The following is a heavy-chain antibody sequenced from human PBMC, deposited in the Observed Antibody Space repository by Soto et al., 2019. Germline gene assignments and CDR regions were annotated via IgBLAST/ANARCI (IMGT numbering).Heavy chain of an antibody. CDR1: GGSFSGYY. V-gene: IGHV4-34*01. CDR2: INHRGST. J-gene: IGHJ5*02. D-gene: IGHD2-2*01. Sequence: QVQLQQWGAGLLKPSETLSLTCVVYGGSFSGYYWSWIRQSPGKGLEWIGGINHRGSTTYNPSLESRVTISVDTSKNQFSLKLPSVTAADTAMYYCARDGFCTSTTCRVGNWFDPWGQGTLVTVSS. CDR3: ARDGFCTSTTCRVGNWFDP.